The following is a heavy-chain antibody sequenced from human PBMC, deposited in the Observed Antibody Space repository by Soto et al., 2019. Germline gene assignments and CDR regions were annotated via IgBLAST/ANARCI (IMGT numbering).Heavy chain of an antibody. CDR2: ISYDGSNK. CDR3: ARRSGIAVAGRRGGYYYGMVV. CDR1: GFTFSSYA. V-gene: IGHV3-30-3*01. J-gene: IGHJ6*02. D-gene: IGHD6-19*01. Sequence: QVQLVESGGGVVQPGRSLRLSCAASGFTFSSYAMHWVRQAPGKGLEWVAVISYDGSNKYYADSVKGRFTISRDNYKITLYLQMISLRAADTVVYYCARRSGIAVAGRRGGYYYGMVVWGQGTTVTVSS.